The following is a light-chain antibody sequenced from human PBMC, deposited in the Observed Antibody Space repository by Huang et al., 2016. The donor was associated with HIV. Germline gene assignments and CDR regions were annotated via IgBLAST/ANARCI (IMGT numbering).Light chain of an antibody. J-gene: IGKJ2*01. CDR2: DAS. CDR3: QQRDNWPPMYT. Sequence: EIVLTQSPDTLSLSPGERATLSCRASQTVSKYLAWYQHKPGQSPRLRIYDASKRAAGIPARFSGSGSGTDFTLSISSLEPEDVAVYYCQQRDNWPPMYTFGQGTKLEIK. V-gene: IGKV3-11*01. CDR1: QTVSKY.